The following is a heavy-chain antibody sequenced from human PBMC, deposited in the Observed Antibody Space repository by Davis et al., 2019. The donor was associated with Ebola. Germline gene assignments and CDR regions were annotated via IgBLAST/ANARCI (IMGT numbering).Heavy chain of an antibody. CDR3: ARMAAAGTKLDV. CDR2: ISTYNGNT. J-gene: IGHJ6*02. V-gene: IGHV1-18*04. Sequence: AASVKVSCKASGYTITSYGISWVRQAPRQGLEWMGWISTYNGNTNFAQKLQGRVTMTTDTSTSSAYMELRSLRSDDTAVYYCARMAAAGTKLDVWGQGTTVTVSS. D-gene: IGHD6-13*01. CDR1: GYTITSYG.